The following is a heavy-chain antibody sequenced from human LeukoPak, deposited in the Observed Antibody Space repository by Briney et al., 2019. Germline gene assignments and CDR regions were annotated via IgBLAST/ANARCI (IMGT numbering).Heavy chain of an antibody. CDR2: ISAYNGNT. Sequence: ASVKVSCKASGYTFTSYGISWVRRAPGQGLEWMGWISAYNGNTNYAQKLQGRVTMTTDTSTSTAYMELRSLRSDDTAVYYCARRYCSSTSCYLAEYYFDYWGQGTLVTVSS. CDR1: GYTFTSYG. CDR3: ARRYCSSTSCYLAEYYFDY. J-gene: IGHJ4*02. D-gene: IGHD2-2*01. V-gene: IGHV1-18*01.